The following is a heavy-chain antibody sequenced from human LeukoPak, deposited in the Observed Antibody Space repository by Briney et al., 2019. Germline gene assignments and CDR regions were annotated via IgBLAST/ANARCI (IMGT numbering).Heavy chain of an antibody. Sequence: SETLSLTCAVYGGSFSGYYWSWIRQPPGKGLEWIGEINHSGSTNYNPSLKSRVTISVDTSKNQFSLKLSSVTAADTAVYYCARGGGYSGYRGFYGYWGQGTLVTVSS. D-gene: IGHD5-12*01. J-gene: IGHJ4*02. V-gene: IGHV4-34*01. CDR3: ARGGGYSGYRGFYGY. CDR2: INHSGST. CDR1: GGSFSGYY.